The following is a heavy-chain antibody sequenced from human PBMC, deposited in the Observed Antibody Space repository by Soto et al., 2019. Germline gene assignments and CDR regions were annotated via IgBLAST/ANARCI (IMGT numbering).Heavy chain of an antibody. CDR3: ARALLRFSDAFDI. J-gene: IGHJ3*02. CDR2: INAGNGNT. CDR1: VYTFTSYA. Sequence: GASVKVSCKASVYTFTSYAIHWVRQAPGQRLEWMGWINAGNGNTKYSQKFQGRVTITRDKSASTAYMELSSLRSEDTAVYYCARALLRFSDAFDIWVQGTMVIVSS. V-gene: IGHV1-3*01. D-gene: IGHD3-3*01.